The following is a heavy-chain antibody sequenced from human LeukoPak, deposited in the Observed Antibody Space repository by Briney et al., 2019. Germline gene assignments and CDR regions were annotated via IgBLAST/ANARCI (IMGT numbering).Heavy chain of an antibody. J-gene: IGHJ4*02. CDR2: NGTTT. V-gene: IGHV3-74*01. CDR3: GRDLMSGY. CDR1: GFTFSSYW. Sequence: GGSLRLSCAASGFTFSSYWMHWVRQAPGKGPVWVSRNGTTTNYADSVKGRFTISRDNAKNTLYLQMNSLRAEDTAVYYCGRDLMSGYWGQGTLVTVSS. D-gene: IGHD3-3*01.